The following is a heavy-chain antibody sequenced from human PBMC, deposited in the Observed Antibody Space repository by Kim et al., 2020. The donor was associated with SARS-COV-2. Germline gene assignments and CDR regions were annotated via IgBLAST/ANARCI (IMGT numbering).Heavy chain of an antibody. Sequence: SETLSLTCAVYGGSFSGYYWNWIRQPPGKGLEWIGEINHSGSTNYNPSLKSRVTISVDTSKNQFSLKLSSVTAADTAVYYCARGRDSSSCYGLHKWFDP. V-gene: IGHV4-34*01. J-gene: IGHJ5*02. CDR1: GGSFSGYY. CDR3: ARGRDSSSCYGLHKWFDP. D-gene: IGHD6-13*01. CDR2: INHSGST.